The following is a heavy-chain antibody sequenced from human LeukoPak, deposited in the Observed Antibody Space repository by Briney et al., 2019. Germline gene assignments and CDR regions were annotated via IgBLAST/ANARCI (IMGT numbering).Heavy chain of an antibody. CDR2: INHSGST. CDR3: ARGDDYSNSYYFDY. Sequence: KSSETLSLTCTVSGYSISSGYYWGWIRQPPGKGLEWIGEINHSGSTNYNPSLKSRVTISVDTSKNQFSLKLSSVTAADTAVYYCARGDDYSNSYYFDYWGQGTLVTVSS. J-gene: IGHJ4*02. V-gene: IGHV4-38-2*02. CDR1: GYSISSGYY. D-gene: IGHD4-11*01.